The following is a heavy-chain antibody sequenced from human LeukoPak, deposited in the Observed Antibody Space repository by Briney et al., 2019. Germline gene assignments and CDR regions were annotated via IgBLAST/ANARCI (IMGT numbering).Heavy chain of an antibody. CDR2: INHSGST. CDR1: GGSISSSSYY. CDR3: AESGLWGDDFWNDV. D-gene: IGHD3-3*01. J-gene: IGHJ6*04. V-gene: IGHV4-39*07. Sequence: SETLSLTCTVSGGSISSSSYYWSWIRQPPGKGLEWIGEINHSGSTNYNPSLKSRVTISVDTSKNQFSLKLSSVTAADTAVYYRAESGLWGDDFWNDVWGKGTTVTVSS.